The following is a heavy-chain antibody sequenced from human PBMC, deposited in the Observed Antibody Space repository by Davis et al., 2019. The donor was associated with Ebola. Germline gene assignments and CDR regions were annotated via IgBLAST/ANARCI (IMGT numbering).Heavy chain of an antibody. D-gene: IGHD1-1*01. V-gene: IGHV3-30*03. Sequence: GESLKISCAASGFTFSSYWMIWVRHAPGKGLEWVAVISFDGIKKYYADSVKGRFSISRDNSKNTLYLQINSLRPEDTAVYYCARDGISQAFDYWGQGTLVTVSS. CDR3: ARDGISQAFDY. CDR1: GFTFSSYW. J-gene: IGHJ4*02. CDR2: ISFDGIKK.